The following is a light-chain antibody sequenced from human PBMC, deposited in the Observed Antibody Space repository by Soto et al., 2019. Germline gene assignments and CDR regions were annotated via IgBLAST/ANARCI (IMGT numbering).Light chain of an antibody. J-gene: IGKJ5*01. Sequence: EIVLTQFSGTLSLSPGEIATLSRSSSQSVSSYLAWYQQKPGQAPRLLLYDASNRATGISARFSGSGSGTDFTLTIRRLEPEDFAVYYCQQRSKWPPEVNCGHGTRRELK. CDR1: QSVSSY. V-gene: IGKV3-11*01. CDR2: DAS. CDR3: QQRSKWPPEVN.